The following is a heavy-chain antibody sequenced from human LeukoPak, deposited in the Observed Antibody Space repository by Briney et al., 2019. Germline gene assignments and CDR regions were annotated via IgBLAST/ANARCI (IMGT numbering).Heavy chain of an antibody. CDR1: GFTFSSYW. J-gene: IGHJ5*02. CDR3: TTDGSGSYTWFDP. CDR2: IKSKTDGGTT. V-gene: IGHV3-15*01. D-gene: IGHD3-10*01. Sequence: PGGSLRLSCAASGFTFSSYWMHWVRQAPGKGLEWVGRIKSKTDGGTTDYAAPVKGRFTISRDDSKNTLYLQMNSLKTEDTAVYYCTTDGSGSYTWFDPWGQGTLVTVSS.